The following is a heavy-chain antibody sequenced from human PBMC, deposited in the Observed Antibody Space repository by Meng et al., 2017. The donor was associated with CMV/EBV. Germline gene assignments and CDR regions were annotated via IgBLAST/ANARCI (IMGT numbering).Heavy chain of an antibody. CDR1: GGSVSSGSYY. J-gene: IGHJ4*02. CDR2: IYYSGST. D-gene: IGHD2-21*02. Sequence: SETLSLTCTISGGSVSSGSYYWSWIRQPPGKGLEWIGYIYYSGSTNYNPSLKSRVTISVDTSKNQFSLKLSSVTAADTAVYYCASDKQDTTATFDYWGQGTLVTVSS. V-gene: IGHV4-61*01. CDR3: ASDKQDTTATFDY.